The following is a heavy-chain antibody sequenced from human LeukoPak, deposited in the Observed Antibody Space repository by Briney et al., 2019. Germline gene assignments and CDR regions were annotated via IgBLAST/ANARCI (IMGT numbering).Heavy chain of an antibody. V-gene: IGHV4-59*11. CDR1: GGSISSHY. CDR2: IYYSGST. CDR3: ARASTVTFDY. D-gene: IGHD4-17*01. Sequence: SETLSLTCTVSGGSISSHYWSWIRQPPGKGLEWIGYIYYSGSTNYNPSLKSRVTISVDTSKNQFSLKLSSVTAADTAVYYCARASTVTFDYWGQGTLVTVSS. J-gene: IGHJ4*02.